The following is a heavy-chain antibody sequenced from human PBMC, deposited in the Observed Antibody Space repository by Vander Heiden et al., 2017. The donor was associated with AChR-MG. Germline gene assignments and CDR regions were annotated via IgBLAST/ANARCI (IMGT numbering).Heavy chain of an antibody. Sequence: QVQLQQWGAGLLKPSETLSLTCAVYGGSFSGYYWSWIRQPPGKGLEWIGEINHSGSTNYNPSLKRRVTISVDTSKNQFSLKLSSVTAADTAVYYCARGPLTTLGDYYYYYGMDVWGQGTTVTVSS. V-gene: IGHV4-34*01. J-gene: IGHJ6*02. CDR3: ARGPLTTLGDYYYYYGMDV. D-gene: IGHD4-4*01. CDR2: INHSGST. CDR1: GGSFSGYY.